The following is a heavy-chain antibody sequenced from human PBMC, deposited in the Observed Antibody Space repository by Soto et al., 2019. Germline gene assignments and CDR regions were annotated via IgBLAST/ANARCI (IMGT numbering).Heavy chain of an antibody. Sequence: SETLSLTCAVYGGSFSGYYWSWIRQPPGKGLEWIGEINHSGSTNYNPSLKSRVTISVDTSKNQFSLKLSSVTAADTAVYYCASWRKAWAKPRLNYYDSSGPQYYFDYWGQGTLVTVSS. D-gene: IGHD3-22*01. J-gene: IGHJ4*02. CDR3: ASWRKAWAKPRLNYYDSSGPQYYFDY. CDR1: GGSFSGYY. CDR2: INHSGST. V-gene: IGHV4-34*01.